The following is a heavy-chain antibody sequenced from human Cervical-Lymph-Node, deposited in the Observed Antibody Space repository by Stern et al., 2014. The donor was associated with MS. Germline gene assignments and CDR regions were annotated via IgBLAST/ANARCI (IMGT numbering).Heavy chain of an antibody. CDR1: GFTFSSYG. V-gene: IGHV3-33*01. J-gene: IGHJ6*02. CDR3: VRREPAAFGMDV. D-gene: IGHD1-14*01. Sequence: VQLVESGGGVVQPGRSLRLSCVASGFTFSSYGMHWVRQAPGKGLEWVALIWYDGSNKYYADSVKGRFTISRDNSKNTLYLQMNSLRDEDTAVYYCVRREPAAFGMDVWGQGTTVTVSS. CDR2: IWYDGSNK.